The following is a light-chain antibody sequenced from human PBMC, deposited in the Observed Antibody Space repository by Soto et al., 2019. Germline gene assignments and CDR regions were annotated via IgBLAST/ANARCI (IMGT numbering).Light chain of an antibody. V-gene: IGKV1-39*01. CDR1: PSISNF. J-gene: IGKJ4*01. CDR2: TTS. CDR3: QQSYSTAQT. Sequence: DIQMTHSPSSLSASVGDRVTITCRAIPSISNFLNWYQQKPGKAPKLLIHTTSSFQSRVPSRFSASGTGTDFTLTISSLQPEDFATYYCQQSYSTAQTFGGGTQVEI.